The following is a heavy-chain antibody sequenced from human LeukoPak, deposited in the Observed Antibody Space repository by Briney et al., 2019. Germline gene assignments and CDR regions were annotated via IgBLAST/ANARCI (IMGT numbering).Heavy chain of an antibody. D-gene: IGHD3-16*01. V-gene: IGHV1-2*02. CDR2: INPKSGAT. CDR3: ARESSFGH. CDR1: GYTFTAYY. Sequence: ASVKVSCKASGYTFTAYYLHWVRQAPGQGLEWIGWINPKSGATNYAQKFQGRVTMTRDTSSNTAYMELSSLTSDDTAVYYCARESSFGHWGQGTLVTVSS. J-gene: IGHJ4*02.